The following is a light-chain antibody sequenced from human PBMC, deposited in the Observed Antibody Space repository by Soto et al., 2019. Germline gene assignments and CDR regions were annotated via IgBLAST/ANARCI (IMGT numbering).Light chain of an antibody. CDR1: QSIGSW. Sequence: DIQMTQSPSTLSASVGDRVTVTCRASQSIGSWLAWYQQKPGKAPKLLIYDASSLESGVPSRFSGSGSGTEFTLTISSLQPDDFATYYCQHYNGFPLNFGGGTKVEIK. CDR2: DAS. CDR3: QHYNGFPLN. V-gene: IGKV1-5*01. J-gene: IGKJ4*01.